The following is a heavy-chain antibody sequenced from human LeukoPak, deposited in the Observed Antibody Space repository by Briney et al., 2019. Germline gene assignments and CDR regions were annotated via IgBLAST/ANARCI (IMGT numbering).Heavy chain of an antibody. CDR2: IYHSGHT. D-gene: IGHD6-13*01. V-gene: IGHV4-38-2*02. J-gene: IGHJ5*02. CDR3: AREGNIESRQQHSEFDP. CDR1: GYSITSGYY. Sequence: PSDSLSLTCAVSGYSITSGYYWGWIRQPPGKGLEWLGTIYHSGHTSHNPSLNSRATTAVDTSKHRFSQKLTSVTAAGTDVYYCAREGNIESRQQHSEFDPWGQGTLVTVSS.